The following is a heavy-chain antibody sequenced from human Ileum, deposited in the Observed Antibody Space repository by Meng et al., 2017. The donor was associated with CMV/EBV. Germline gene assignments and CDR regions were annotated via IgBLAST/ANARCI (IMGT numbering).Heavy chain of an antibody. V-gene: IGHV4-39*07. CDR1: GAPIRRSIYS. CDR2: IYYSGGT. J-gene: IGHJ4*02. D-gene: IGHD2-21*02. CDR3: ASGDSLRAVDF. Sequence: QLQLQAPRPGSVKPAETLSLTCTVSGAPIRRSIYSWGWIRQPPGKGLEWIGSIYYSGGTYYNPSLKSRVTISVDTSKNQFSLKLNSVTAADTAVYYCASGDSLRAVDFWGQGTLVTVSS.